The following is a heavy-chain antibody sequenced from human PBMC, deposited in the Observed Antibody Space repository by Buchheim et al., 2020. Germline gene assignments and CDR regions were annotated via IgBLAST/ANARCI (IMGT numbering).Heavy chain of an antibody. D-gene: IGHD2-8*01. CDR3: ARDCSNATLLRYYYYMDV. CDR2: IKQDGSEK. CDR1: GFTFSSYW. Sequence: EVQLVESGGGLVQPGGSLRLSCAASGFTFSSYWMSWVRQAPGKGLEWVANIKQDGSEKYYLDSVKGRFTISRDNAKNSLYLQMNSLRAEDTAVYYCARDCSNATLLRYYYYMDVWGKGTT. V-gene: IGHV3-7*01. J-gene: IGHJ6*03.